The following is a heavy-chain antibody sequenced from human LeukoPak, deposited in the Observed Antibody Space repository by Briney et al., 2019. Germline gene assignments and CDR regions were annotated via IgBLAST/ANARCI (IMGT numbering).Heavy chain of an antibody. CDR2: IIHSGST. CDR3: ARDTAAAGTDY. D-gene: IGHD6-13*01. V-gene: IGHV4-34*12. J-gene: IGHJ4*02. CDR1: GGSFSGYY. Sequence: SETLSLTCGVYGGSFSGYYWTWIRQSPGMGLEWIGEIIHSGSTNYNPSLTSRVTISVDTSKNQFSLKLSSVTAADTAVYYCARDTAAAGTDYGGQGTLVTVS.